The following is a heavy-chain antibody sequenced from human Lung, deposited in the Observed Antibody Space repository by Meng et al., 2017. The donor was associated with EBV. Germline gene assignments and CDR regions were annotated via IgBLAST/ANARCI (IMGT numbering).Heavy chain of an antibody. V-gene: IGHV6-1*01. CDR3: ARGATSVFDL. CDR2: TYYRSKWYN. J-gene: IGHJ2*01. Sequence: QAQPQQSGPGLVKPSQTLSVTSAISGDSVSSSSAAWTWIRQSPSRGLEWLGRTYYRSKWYNDYAVFVKSRITINPDTSKNQFSLQLNSVTPEDTAAYYCARGATSVFDLWGRGTLVTVSS. CDR1: GDSVSSSSAA.